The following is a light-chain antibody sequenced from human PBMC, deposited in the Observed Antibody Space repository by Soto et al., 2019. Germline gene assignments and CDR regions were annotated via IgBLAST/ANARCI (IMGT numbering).Light chain of an antibody. CDR1: QSVSSN. CDR3: KQYNNWPIT. CDR2: CAS. Sequence: EIVLTQSPATLSVSPGERATLSCRASQSVSSNLAGYQQKTGQAHRLLIYCASTRAPGIQARFSGSGSGTEYTPPIRSLQSEDFAVYYCKQYNNWPITFGQGTRLEIK. J-gene: IGKJ5*01. V-gene: IGKV3-15*01.